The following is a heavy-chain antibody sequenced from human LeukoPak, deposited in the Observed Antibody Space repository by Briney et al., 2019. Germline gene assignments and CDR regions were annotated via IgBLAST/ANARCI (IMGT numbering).Heavy chain of an antibody. Sequence: PSETLSLTCAVYGGSFSGYFWSWIRQPPGEGLEWIGEINHSGSTNYNPSLKSRVTISVDTSKNQFSLKLSSVTAADTAVYYCARGGGYDHVWGSYRSEDYWGQGTLVTVSS. CDR1: GGSFSGYF. CDR3: ARGGGYDHVWGSYRSEDY. CDR2: INHSGST. V-gene: IGHV4-34*01. D-gene: IGHD3-16*02. J-gene: IGHJ4*02.